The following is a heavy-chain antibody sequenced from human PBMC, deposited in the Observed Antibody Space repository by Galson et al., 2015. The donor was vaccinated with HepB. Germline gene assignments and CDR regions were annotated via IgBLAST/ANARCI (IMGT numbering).Heavy chain of an antibody. D-gene: IGHD4-17*01. J-gene: IGHJ3*02. Sequence: SVKVSCKASGYTSTGYYMHWVRQAPGQGLEWMGRINPNSGGTNYAQKFQGRVTMTRDTSISTAYMELSRLRSDDTVVYYCARGVDYGDYLDIWGQGTMVTVSS. CDR1: GYTSTGYY. CDR3: ARGVDYGDYLDI. CDR2: INPNSGGT. V-gene: IGHV1-2*05.